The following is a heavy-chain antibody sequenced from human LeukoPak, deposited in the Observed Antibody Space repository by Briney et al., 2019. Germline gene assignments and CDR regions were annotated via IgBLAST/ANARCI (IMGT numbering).Heavy chain of an antibody. Sequence: SETLSLTCTVSGGSISSYYWSWIRQPAGKGLEWIGRAYSSGTTNYNPSLKSRLTMSVDTSKNQFSLKLSSVTAADTAVYYCARLWYGSAGGRPFDYWGQGTLVTVSS. D-gene: IGHD3-10*01. V-gene: IGHV4-4*07. J-gene: IGHJ4*02. CDR3: ARLWYGSAGGRPFDY. CDR1: GGSISSYY. CDR2: AYSSGTT.